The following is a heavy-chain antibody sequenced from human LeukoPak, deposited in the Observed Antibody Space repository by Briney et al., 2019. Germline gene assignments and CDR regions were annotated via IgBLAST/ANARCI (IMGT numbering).Heavy chain of an antibody. V-gene: IGHV4-39*01. CDR2: IYYSGST. J-gene: IGHJ4*02. Sequence: SETLSLTCTVSGGSISSSSYYWGWIRQPPGKGLEWIGSIYYSGSTYYNPSLKSRVTISVDTSKNQFSLKLSSVTAADTAVYYCARHCVVPAAIRGYFDYWGQGTLVTVSS. CDR3: ARHCVVPAAIRGYFDY. CDR1: GGSISSSSYY. D-gene: IGHD2-2*01.